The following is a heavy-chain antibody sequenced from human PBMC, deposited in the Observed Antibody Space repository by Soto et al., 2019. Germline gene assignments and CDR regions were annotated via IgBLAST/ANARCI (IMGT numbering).Heavy chain of an antibody. CDR1: GFSLTSSGVS. Sequence: SGPTLVNPTQTVTLTCTFSGFSLTSSGVSVGWIRQPPGKALEWLAFIYWNGDTRYRPSLQSRLTITKDNSKKQVVLTMTNMDPLDTATYYCAQRVGSRGSFDXWGQGILVTVS. J-gene: IGHJ4*02. V-gene: IGHV2-5*01. CDR2: IYWNGDT. D-gene: IGHD6-25*01. CDR3: AQRVGSRGSFDX.